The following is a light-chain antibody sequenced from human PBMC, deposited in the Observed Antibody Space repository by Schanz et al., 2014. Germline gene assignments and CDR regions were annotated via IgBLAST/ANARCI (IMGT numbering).Light chain of an antibody. Sequence: DVVVTQSPDSLAVSLGERATINCKSSQSVLYNVNNKHYLGWYQKKPGQPPKLLIYWASTRESGVPDRFSGSGSGTEFTLTISSLQPDDFAVYYCHHRSHWRGTFGQGTKLEIK. CDR2: WAS. J-gene: IGKJ2*02. V-gene: IGKV4-1*01. CDR1: QSVLYNVNNKHY. CDR3: HHRSHWRGT.